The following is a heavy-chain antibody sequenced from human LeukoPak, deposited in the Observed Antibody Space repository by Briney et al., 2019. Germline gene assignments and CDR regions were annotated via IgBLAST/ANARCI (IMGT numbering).Heavy chain of an antibody. V-gene: IGHV7-4-1*02. CDR2: INTNTGNP. CDR3: ARYVIYSGYDRNYYMDV. Sequence: ASVTVSCKSSGYTFTSYAMNWVRQAPGQGLEWMGWINTNTGNPTYAQGFTGRFVFSLDTSVSTAYLQISSLKAEDTAVYYCARYVIYSGYDRNYYMDVWGKGTTVTVSS. D-gene: IGHD5-12*01. J-gene: IGHJ6*03. CDR1: GYTFTSYA.